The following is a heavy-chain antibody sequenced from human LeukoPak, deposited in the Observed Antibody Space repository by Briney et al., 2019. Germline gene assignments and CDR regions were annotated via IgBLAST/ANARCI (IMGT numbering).Heavy chain of an antibody. J-gene: IGHJ4*02. CDR2: IIPIFGTV. V-gene: IGHV1-69*13. CDR3: ARARTSYYYDSSGYYSALDY. CDR1: GGTFSSYA. D-gene: IGHD3-22*01. Sequence: SVKVSCKASGGTFSSYAISWVRQAPGQGLEWMGGIIPIFGTVNYAQKFQGRVTITADESTSTAYMELSSLRSEDTAVYYCARARTSYYYDSSGYYSALDYWGQGTLVTVSS.